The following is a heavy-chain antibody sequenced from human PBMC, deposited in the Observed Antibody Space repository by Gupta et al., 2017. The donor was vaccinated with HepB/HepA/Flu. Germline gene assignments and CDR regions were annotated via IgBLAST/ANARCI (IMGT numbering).Heavy chain of an antibody. Sequence: QVQLVQPGAEVNNPGASGKVSCKASGYSFTGQHIPWVRQAPGQGVEWKGWINPNRDGPNYAQKFQDWGSTSRDTYINTAYMELRSLKXDXTAICYXARGGGIALEFDYWGQGTLVTVSS. D-gene: IGHD6-13*01. J-gene: IGHJ4*02. CDR1: GYSFTGQH. CDR2: INPNRDGP. CDR3: ARGGGIALEFDY. V-gene: IGHV1-2*04.